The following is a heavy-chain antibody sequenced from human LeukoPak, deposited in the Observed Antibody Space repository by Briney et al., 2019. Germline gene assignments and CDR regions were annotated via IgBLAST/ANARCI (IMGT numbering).Heavy chain of an antibody. CDR1: GGTFSSYA. D-gene: IGHD3-10*01. Sequence: GASVKVSCKASGGTFSSYAISWVRQAPGQGLEWMGRIIPILGIANYAQKFQGRVTITADKSMSTAYMELSSLRSEDTAVYYCARDSEYYGSGSYYSIPGLFDYWGQGTLVTVSS. CDR2: IIPILGIA. CDR3: ARDSEYYGSGSYYSIPGLFDY. J-gene: IGHJ4*02. V-gene: IGHV1-69*04.